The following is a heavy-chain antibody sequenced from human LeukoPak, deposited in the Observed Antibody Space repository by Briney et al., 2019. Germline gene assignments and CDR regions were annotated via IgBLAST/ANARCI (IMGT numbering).Heavy chain of an antibody. CDR3: ARISYRAFDI. D-gene: IGHD1-26*01. V-gene: IGHV4-4*07. Sequence: SETLSLTCTVSGGSISSYYWSWMRQPAGKGLQWIGRIYTSGSTNYNPSLKSRVTISVDTSKNQFSLNLRSVTAADTAVFYCARISYRAFDIWGQGTMVTVSS. CDR1: GGSISSYY. J-gene: IGHJ3*02. CDR2: IYTSGST.